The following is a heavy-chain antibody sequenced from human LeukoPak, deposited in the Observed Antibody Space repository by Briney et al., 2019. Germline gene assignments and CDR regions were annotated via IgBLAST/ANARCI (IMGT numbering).Heavy chain of an antibody. CDR2: ISSSGSTK. CDR1: GFTFNSYW. Sequence: PGGSLRLSCAASGFTFNSYWMNWVRQAPGKGLEWVSYISSSGSTKYYVDSVKGRFTISRDNAMNTLYLQMNSLRAEDTAVYYCARDGYSGYVNFDYWGQGTLVTVSS. J-gene: IGHJ4*02. D-gene: IGHD5-12*01. CDR3: ARDGYSGYVNFDY. V-gene: IGHV3-48*03.